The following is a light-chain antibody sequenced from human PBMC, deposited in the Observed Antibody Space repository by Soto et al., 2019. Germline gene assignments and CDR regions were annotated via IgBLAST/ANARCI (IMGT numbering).Light chain of an antibody. CDR2: GAS. J-gene: IGKJ2*01. CDR1: QSASSSY. V-gene: IGKV3-20*01. CDR3: QQDGSSPYT. Sequence: EIVLTQSPGTLSLSPGERATLSCRASQSASSSYLAWYQQKPGQAPRLLIYGASSRATGIPDRFSGSGSGTDFTLTIRRLELEDFAVYYCQQDGSSPYTFGQGTKLEIK.